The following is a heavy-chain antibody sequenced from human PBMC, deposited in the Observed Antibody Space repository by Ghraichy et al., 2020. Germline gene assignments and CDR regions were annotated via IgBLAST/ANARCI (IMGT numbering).Heavy chain of an antibody. CDR1: GFTFSSYS. Sequence: GALRLSCAASGFTFSSYSMNWVRQAPGKGLEWVSSISSSSSYIYYADSVKGRFTISRDNAKNSLYLQMNSLRAEDTAVYYCARNHGNWFDPWGQGTLVTVSS. J-gene: IGHJ5*02. CDR2: ISSSSSYI. V-gene: IGHV3-21*01. CDR3: ARNHGNWFDP.